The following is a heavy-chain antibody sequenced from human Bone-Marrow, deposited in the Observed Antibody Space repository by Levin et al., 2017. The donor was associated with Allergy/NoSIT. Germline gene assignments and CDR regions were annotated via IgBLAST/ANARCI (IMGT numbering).Heavy chain of an antibody. CDR3: ARDLSVAAAGPYYFDY. Sequence: ASVKVSCKASGYTFTGYYMHWVRQAPGQGLEWMGRINPNSGGTNYAQKFQGRVTMTRDTSISTAYMELSRLRSDDTAVYYCARDLSVAAAGPYYFDYWGQGTLVTVSS. V-gene: IGHV1-2*06. CDR2: INPNSGGT. D-gene: IGHD6-13*01. J-gene: IGHJ4*02. CDR1: GYTFTGYY.